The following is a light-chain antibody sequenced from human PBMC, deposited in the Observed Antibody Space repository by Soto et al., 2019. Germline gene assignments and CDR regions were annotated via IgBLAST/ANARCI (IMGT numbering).Light chain of an antibody. CDR2: WAS. CDR1: QIVLSSSNNRNY. J-gene: IGKJ1*01. CDR3: QQYYTTPWT. Sequence: DIVMTQSPDSLAVSLVESATINCKSSQIVLSSSNNRNYLAWYQHKPGQPPKLLIYWASTRESGVPDRFSGSGSGTDFTLTISSLQAEDVAVYYCQQYYTTPWTFGQGTKVDIK. V-gene: IGKV4-1*01.